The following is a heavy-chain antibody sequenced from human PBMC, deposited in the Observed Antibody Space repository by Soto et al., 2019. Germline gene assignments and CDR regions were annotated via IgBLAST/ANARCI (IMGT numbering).Heavy chain of an antibody. CDR1: GFTFSDSA. D-gene: IGHD3-16*01. V-gene: IGHV3-23*01. Sequence: PGGSLRLSCAASGFTFSDSAMGWVRLAPGKGLEWVSSISASGYSTYYADSVKGRFTIFRDTSKNTLYLQTNSLRAEDTAMYYCANMGRDAYKPIDSWGQGSLVTVSS. J-gene: IGHJ4*02. CDR2: ISASGYST. CDR3: ANMGRDAYKPIDS.